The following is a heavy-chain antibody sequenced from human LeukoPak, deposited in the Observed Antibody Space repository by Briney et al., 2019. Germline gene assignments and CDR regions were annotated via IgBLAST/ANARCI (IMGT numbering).Heavy chain of an antibody. Sequence: SETLSLTCTVSGGSMSSSNYYWGWIRQPPGKGLEWIGSIYDSESTYYNPSLKSRVTISVDTSKRQFSLKLSSVTATDTAVYYCARHSSMTTVVFDNWGQGTLVTVSS. J-gene: IGHJ4*02. D-gene: IGHD4-23*01. CDR2: IYDSEST. V-gene: IGHV4-39*01. CDR1: GGSMSSSNYY. CDR3: ARHSSMTTVVFDN.